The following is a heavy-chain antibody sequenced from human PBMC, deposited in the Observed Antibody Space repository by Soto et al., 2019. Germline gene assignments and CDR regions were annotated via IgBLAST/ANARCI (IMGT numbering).Heavy chain of an antibody. CDR2: ISGSGIST. CDR1: GFTFSSND. V-gene: IGHV3-23*01. D-gene: IGHD6-13*01. Sequence: SGGSLRLSCAASGFTFSSNDMSWVRQAPGKGLEWVSVISGSGISTYYADSVKGRFTISRDNSKTTLYLQMTSLRGEDTAVYYCAKGGSAALIAPSGRDNWFDPWGQGTQVTVSS. CDR3: AKGGSAALIAPSGRDNWFDP. J-gene: IGHJ5*02.